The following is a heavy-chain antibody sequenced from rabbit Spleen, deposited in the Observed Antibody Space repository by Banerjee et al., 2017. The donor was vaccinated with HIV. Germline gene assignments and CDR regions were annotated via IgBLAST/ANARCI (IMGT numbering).Heavy chain of an antibody. V-gene: IGHV1S40*01. J-gene: IGHJ4*01. CDR3: ARDLVAVIGWNFNL. CDR2: INAVTGKA. D-gene: IGHD1-1*01. Sequence: QSLEESGGDLVKPGASLTLTCTASGVSFSSSDYMCWVRQAPGKGLEWIACINAVTGKAVYASWAKGRFTFSKTSSTTVTLQMTSLTAADTATYFCARDLVAVIGWNFNLWGQGTLVTVS. CDR1: GVSFSSSDY.